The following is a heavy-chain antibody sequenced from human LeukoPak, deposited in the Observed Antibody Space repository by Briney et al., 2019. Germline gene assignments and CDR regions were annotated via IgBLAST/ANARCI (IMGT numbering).Heavy chain of an antibody. V-gene: IGHV1-46*01. CDR2: INPSGGST. Sequence: ASVKVSCKATGYSITSYSLHWVRQAPGQGLEWMGIINPSGGSTNYAQKFQGRVTMTRDTSTSTVYMELSSLRSEDTAVYYCARTGSYIVGATNYFDYWGQGTLVTVSS. CDR3: ARTGSYIVGATNYFDY. J-gene: IGHJ4*02. CDR1: GYSITSYS. D-gene: IGHD1-26*01.